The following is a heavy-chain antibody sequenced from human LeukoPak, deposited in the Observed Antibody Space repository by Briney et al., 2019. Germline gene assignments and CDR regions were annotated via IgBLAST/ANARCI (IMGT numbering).Heavy chain of an antibody. J-gene: IGHJ4*02. CDR3: ARLLPANWNLDY. CDR2: IYAGDSDT. Sequence: GEPLKISCKGSRYSFTSYWIGWVRPMPGKGLEWMGIIYAGDSDTRYSPSFQGQVTISADKSISTAYLQWSSLKASDTAMYYCARLLPANWNLDYWGQGTLVTVSP. D-gene: IGHD1-20*01. CDR1: RYSFTSYW. V-gene: IGHV5-51*01.